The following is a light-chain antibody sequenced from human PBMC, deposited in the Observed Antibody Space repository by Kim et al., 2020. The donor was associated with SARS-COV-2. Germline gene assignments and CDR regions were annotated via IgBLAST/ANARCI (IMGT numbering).Light chain of an antibody. CDR3: QSYDSSNQV. J-gene: IGLJ2*01. CDR1: SGSMASNY. V-gene: IGLV6-57*03. CDR2: EDN. Sequence: RTVTISCTRSSGSMASNYVQWYQQRPGSAPTTVIYEDNQRPSGVPDRFSGSIDSSSNSASLTISGLKTEDEADYYCQSYDSSNQVFGGGTQLTVL.